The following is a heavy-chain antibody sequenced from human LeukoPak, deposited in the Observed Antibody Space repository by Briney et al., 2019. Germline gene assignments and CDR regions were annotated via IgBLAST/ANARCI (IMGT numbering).Heavy chain of an antibody. CDR2: ISYDGSNE. V-gene: IGHV3-30*10. Sequence: PGGSLRLSCAASGFTLSSYAMHWVRQAPGKGLEWGAIISYDGSNEHYTDSVKGRFTISRDNSKNMLYLQVNSLRAEDTAIYYCTRGRGSYSLDYWGRGTLVTVSS. CDR1: GFTLSSYA. J-gene: IGHJ4*02. CDR3: TRGRGSYSLDY. D-gene: IGHD1-26*01.